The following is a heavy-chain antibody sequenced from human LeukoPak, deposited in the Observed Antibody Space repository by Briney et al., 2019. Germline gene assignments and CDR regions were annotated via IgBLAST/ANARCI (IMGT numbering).Heavy chain of an antibody. Sequence: SETLSLTCTVSGGSISSYYWSWIRQPPGKGLEWIGYIYYSGSTNYNPSLKSRVTISVDTSKNQFSLKLSSVTAADTAVYYCARGVGIAAYYFDYWGQGTLVTVSS. CDR3: ARGVGIAAYYFDY. CDR2: IYYSGST. CDR1: GGSISSYY. J-gene: IGHJ4*02. V-gene: IGHV4-59*08. D-gene: IGHD6-13*01.